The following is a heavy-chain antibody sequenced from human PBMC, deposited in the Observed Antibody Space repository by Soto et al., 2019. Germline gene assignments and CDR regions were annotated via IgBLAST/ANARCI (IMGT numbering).Heavy chain of an antibody. J-gene: IGHJ4*02. CDR1: GFSLSPSGVG. D-gene: IGHD6-19*01. V-gene: IGHV2-5*02. Sequence: QITLKESGPTLVKPTQTLTLTCTFSGFSLSPSGVGVGWVRKPPGKALEWLVFIYWDDDKRYSPSLRSRLTITKDTSKSQVVLTMTNVDPVDTATYFCAHRRIGVSQWNYGDFDYWGQGTLVTVSS. CDR3: AHRRIGVSQWNYGDFDY. CDR2: IYWDDDK.